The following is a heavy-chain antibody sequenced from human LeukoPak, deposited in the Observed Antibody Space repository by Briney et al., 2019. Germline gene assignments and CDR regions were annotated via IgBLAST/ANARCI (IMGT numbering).Heavy chain of an antibody. V-gene: IGHV3-21*01. J-gene: IGHJ6*03. CDR3: ARGLVGGSSWGPYTYYYMDV. CDR1: GFTFSSYS. CDR2: ISSSSSYI. D-gene: IGHD6-13*01. Sequence: PGGSLRLSCAASGFTFSSYSMNWVRQAPGKGLEWVSSISSSSSYIYYADSVKGRFTISRDNAKNSLYLQMNSLRAEDTAVYYCARGLVGGSSWGPYTYYYMDVWGKGTTVTVSS.